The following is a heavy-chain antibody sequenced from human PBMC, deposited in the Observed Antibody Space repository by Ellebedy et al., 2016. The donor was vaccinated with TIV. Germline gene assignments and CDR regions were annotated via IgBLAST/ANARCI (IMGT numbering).Heavy chain of an antibody. CDR3: ARGGSSGSSDY. Sequence: GGSLRLXXVASGFTFRSHGIYWVRQAPGKGLEWVAVISSDGSNKYYADSVKGRFTISRDNSKNTLYQQMNSLRTDDMAVYYCARGGSSGSSDYWGQGTLVTVSS. CDR2: ISSDGSNK. V-gene: IGHV3-30*03. D-gene: IGHD3-10*01. CDR1: GFTFRSHG. J-gene: IGHJ4*02.